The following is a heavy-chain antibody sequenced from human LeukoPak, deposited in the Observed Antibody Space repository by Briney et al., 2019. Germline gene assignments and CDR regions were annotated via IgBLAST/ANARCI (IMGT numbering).Heavy chain of an antibody. D-gene: IGHD3-22*01. CDR2: ISAYNGNT. J-gene: IGHJ4*02. Sequence: GASVKVSCKASGYTFSDYYMHWVRQAPGQGLEWMGWISAYNGNTNYAQKLQGRVTMTTDTSTSTAYMELRSLRSDDTAVYYCARDPRNYYDSSGYYFYWGQGTLVTVSS. CDR3: ARDPRNYYDSSGYYFY. CDR1: GYTFSDYY. V-gene: IGHV1-18*04.